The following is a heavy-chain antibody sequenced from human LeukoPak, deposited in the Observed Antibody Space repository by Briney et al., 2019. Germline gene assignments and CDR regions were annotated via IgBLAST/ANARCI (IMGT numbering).Heavy chain of an antibody. J-gene: IGHJ4*02. Sequence: SETLSLTCAVYGGSFSGYYWSWIRQPPGKGLEWIGEINHSGSTNYNPSLKSRATISVDTSKNQFSLKLSSVTAADTAVYYCAGAFSDYWGQGTLVTVSS. CDR3: AGAFSDY. V-gene: IGHV4-34*01. CDR1: GGSFSGYY. CDR2: INHSGST. D-gene: IGHD3-16*01.